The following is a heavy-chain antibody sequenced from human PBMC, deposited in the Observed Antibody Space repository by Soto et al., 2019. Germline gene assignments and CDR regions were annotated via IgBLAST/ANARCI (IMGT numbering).Heavy chain of an antibody. V-gene: IGHV3-30*03. CDR1: GFTFSDYG. D-gene: IGHD2-15*01. CDR3: ARSTYCNGGSCYPQY. CDR2: ISYDGSDR. J-gene: IGHJ4*02. Sequence: GGSLRLSCEGPGFTFSDYGSHWVRQAPGKGLEWVAMISYDGSDRYYRDSVQGRFTISRDDSKNTVFLQMNSLRTEDTAMYYCARSTYCNGGSCYPQYWGPGTLVTVSS.